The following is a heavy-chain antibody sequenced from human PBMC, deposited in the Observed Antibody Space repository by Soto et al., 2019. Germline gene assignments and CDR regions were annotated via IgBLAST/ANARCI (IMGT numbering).Heavy chain of an antibody. J-gene: IGHJ4*02. CDR1: GYTFTSYY. CDR2: INPSGGST. D-gene: IGHD3-3*01. CDR3: ARGPGVLRFLEWLPGSV. Sequence: ASVKVSCKAPGYTFTSYYMHWVRQAPGQGLEWMGIINPSGGSTSYAQKFQGRVTMTRDTSTSTVYMELSSLRSEDTAVYYCARGPGVLRFLEWLPGSVWGQGTLVTVSS. V-gene: IGHV1-46*03.